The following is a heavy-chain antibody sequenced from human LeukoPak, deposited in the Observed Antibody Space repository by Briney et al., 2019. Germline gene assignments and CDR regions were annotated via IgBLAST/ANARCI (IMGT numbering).Heavy chain of an antibody. CDR2: IIPIFGTA. J-gene: IGHJ4*02. CDR3: ARGYGDYEPYYFDY. V-gene: IGHV1-69*05. CDR1: GGTFSSYA. D-gene: IGHD4-17*01. Sequence: SVKVSCKASGGTFSSYAISWVRQAPGQGLEWMGRIIPIFGTANYAQKFQGRVTITTAESTSTAYMELSSLRSEDTAVYYCARGYGDYEPYYFDYWGQGTLVTVSS.